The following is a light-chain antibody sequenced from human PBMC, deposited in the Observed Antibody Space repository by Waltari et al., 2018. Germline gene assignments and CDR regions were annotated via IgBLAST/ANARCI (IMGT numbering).Light chain of an antibody. CDR1: LLSTKY. CDR2: KAR. V-gene: IGLV3-27*01. Sequence: SYELTQPSSVSVSPGQTARITCSGALLSTKYARWFQQRPGQAPVLVIYKARERPSGIPERFSGSSSGTTVILTISGAQVEDEADYYCYSATDNNLRVFGGGTKLTVL. CDR3: YSATDNNLRV. J-gene: IGLJ3*02.